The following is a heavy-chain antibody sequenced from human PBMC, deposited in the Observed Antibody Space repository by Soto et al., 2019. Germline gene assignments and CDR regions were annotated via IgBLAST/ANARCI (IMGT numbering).Heavy chain of an antibody. Sequence: LRLSCAASGFTFSSYGMHWVRQAPGKGLEWVAVISYDGSNKYYADSVKGRFTISRDNSKNTLYLQMNSLRAEDTAVYYCAKDFKYYGSGSYFWCDYWGQGTLVTVSS. CDR1: GFTFSSYG. D-gene: IGHD3-10*01. CDR3: AKDFKYYGSGSYFWCDY. J-gene: IGHJ4*02. CDR2: ISYDGSNK. V-gene: IGHV3-30*18.